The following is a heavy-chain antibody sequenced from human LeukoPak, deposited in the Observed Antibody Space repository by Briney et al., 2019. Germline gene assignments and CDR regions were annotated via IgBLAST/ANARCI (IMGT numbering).Heavy chain of an antibody. Sequence: SETLSLTCTVSGYSISSGYYWGWIRQPPGKGLEWIGSIYHSGSTYYNPSLKSRVTISVDTSKNQFSLKLSSVTAADTAVYYCARDLPGVGYWGQGTLVTVSS. D-gene: IGHD7-27*01. CDR1: GYSISSGYY. CDR2: IYHSGST. J-gene: IGHJ4*02. V-gene: IGHV4-38-2*02. CDR3: ARDLPGVGY.